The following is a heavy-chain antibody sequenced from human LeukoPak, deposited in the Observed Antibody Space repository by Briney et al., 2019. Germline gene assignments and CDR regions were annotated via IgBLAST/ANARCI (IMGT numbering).Heavy chain of an antibody. J-gene: IGHJ3*02. CDR1: GITASSYA. CDR3: AKDPNGDYIGAFDM. Sequence: RGSLRLSCAASGITASSYAMTWVRQAPGKGLEWVSSISVIGDRTMYADSVKGRFTISRDNFKNTLYLQMNSLRAEDTALYHCAKDPNGDYIGAFDMWGQGTMVTVSS. CDR2: ISVIGDRT. D-gene: IGHD4-17*01. V-gene: IGHV3-23*01.